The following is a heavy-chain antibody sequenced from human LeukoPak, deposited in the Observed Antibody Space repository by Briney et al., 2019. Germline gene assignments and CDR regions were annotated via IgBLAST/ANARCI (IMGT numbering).Heavy chain of an antibody. V-gene: IGHV3-30*18. CDR3: AKSLLWFGELSIPYYYYGMDV. J-gene: IGHJ6*02. CDR2: ISYDGSNK. Sequence: GGSLRLSCAASGFTFSSYGMHWGRQAPGKGLEWVAVISYDGSNKYYADSVKGRFTISRDNSKNTLYLQMNSLRAEDTAVYYCAKSLLWFGELSIPYYYYGMDVWGQGTTVTVSS. D-gene: IGHD3-10*01. CDR1: GFTFSSYG.